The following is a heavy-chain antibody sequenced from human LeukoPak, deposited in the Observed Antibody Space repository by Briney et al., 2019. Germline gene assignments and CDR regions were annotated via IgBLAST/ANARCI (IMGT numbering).Heavy chain of an antibody. CDR3: ARGQRRGYYDILTGYYTY. J-gene: IGHJ4*02. CDR2: IYYSGST. V-gene: IGHV4-31*03. CDR1: GGSISSGGYY. Sequence: SETLSLTCTVSGGSISSGGYYWSWIRQHPGKGLEWIGYIYYSGSTYYNPSLKSRVTISVDTSKNQFSLKLSSVTAADTAVYYCARGQRRGYYDILTGYYTYWGQGTLVTVSS. D-gene: IGHD3-9*01.